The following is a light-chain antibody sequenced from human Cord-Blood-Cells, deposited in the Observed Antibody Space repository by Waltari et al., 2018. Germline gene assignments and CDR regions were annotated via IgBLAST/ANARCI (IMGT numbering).Light chain of an antibody. CDR1: QSVLYSSNNKNY. J-gene: IGKJ3*01. Sequence: DIVLTQSPDSRTAPLGERATINCKSSQSVLYSSNNKNYLAWYQKKPGQPPKLLLCLASTRESGVPDRFSGSGSGTDFTLAISSLQAEDVAVYYCQQYYSTPFTFGPGTKVDIK. CDR2: LAS. CDR3: QQYYSTPFT. V-gene: IGKV4-1*01.